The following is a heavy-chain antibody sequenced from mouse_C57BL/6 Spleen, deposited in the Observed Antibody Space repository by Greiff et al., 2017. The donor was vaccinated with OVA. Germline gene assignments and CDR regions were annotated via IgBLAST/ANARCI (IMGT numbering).Heavy chain of an antibody. CDR1: GFTFSSYG. J-gene: IGHJ1*03. CDR2: ISSGGSYT. V-gene: IGHV5-6*01. CDR3: ARHGSSYNWYFDV. Sequence: EVKLVESGGDLVKPGGSLKLSCAASGFTFSSYGMSWVRQTPDKRLEWVATISSGGSYTYYLDSVKGRFTISRDNAKNTLYLQMSSLKSEDTAMYYCARHGSSYNWYFDVWGTGTTVTVSS. D-gene: IGHD1-1*01.